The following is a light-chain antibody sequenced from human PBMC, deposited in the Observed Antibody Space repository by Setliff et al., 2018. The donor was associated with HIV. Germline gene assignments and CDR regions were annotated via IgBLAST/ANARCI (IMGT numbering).Light chain of an antibody. CDR2: DVT. V-gene: IGLV2-14*03. CDR3: SSYTSTTPLYG. J-gene: IGLJ1*01. CDR1: SSDVGGSNY. Sequence: QSVLTQPASVSGSTGQSITISCTGTSSDVGGSNYVSWYQQNPGKAPKLMIYDVTHRPSGVSVRFSGSKSGNTASLTISGLQAEDEADYYCSSYTSTTPLYGFGSGTKVTVL.